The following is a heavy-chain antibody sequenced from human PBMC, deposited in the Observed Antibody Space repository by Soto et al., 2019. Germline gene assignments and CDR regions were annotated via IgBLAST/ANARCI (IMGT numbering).Heavy chain of an antibody. J-gene: IGHJ6*02. CDR1: GYTFTRYD. CDR2: MNPNSGNT. CDR3: ARGRGFWSGYYYYGMDV. D-gene: IGHD3-3*01. Sequence: ASVKVSCPASGYTFTRYDIKCVRQATGQGLEWMGWMNPNSGNTGYAQKFQGRVTMTRNTSISTAYMELSSLRSEDTAVYYCARGRGFWSGYYYYGMDVWGQGTTVTFSS. V-gene: IGHV1-8*01.